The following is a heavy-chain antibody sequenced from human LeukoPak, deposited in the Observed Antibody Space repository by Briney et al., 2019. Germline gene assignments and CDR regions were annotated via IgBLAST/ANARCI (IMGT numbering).Heavy chain of an antibody. J-gene: IGHJ4*02. V-gene: IGHV4-34*01. Sequence: SETLSLTCAVYGGSFSGYYWSWIRQPPGKGLEWIGEINHSGSTNYNPSLKSRVTISVDTSKNQFSLKLSSVAAADTAGYCGARGRKAGIFDYWGQGTLVTVSS. CDR2: INHSGST. D-gene: IGHD6-13*01. CDR3: ARGRKAGIFDY. CDR1: GGSFSGYY.